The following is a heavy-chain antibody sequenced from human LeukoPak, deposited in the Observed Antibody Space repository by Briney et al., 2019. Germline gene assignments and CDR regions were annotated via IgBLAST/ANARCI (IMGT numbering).Heavy chain of an antibody. CDR2: IYPGDSDT. D-gene: IGHD1-26*01. Sequence: GESLQISCQGSGSSFTSYWIGWVRPLPGKGLEWMGIIYPGDSDTRYSPSFQGQVTISADKSISTAYLQWSSLKASDTAMYYCARHKTVGATYGYYCYYMDVWGKGTTVTVSS. V-gene: IGHV5-51*01. CDR1: GSSFTSYW. CDR3: ARHKTVGATYGYYCYYMDV. J-gene: IGHJ6*03.